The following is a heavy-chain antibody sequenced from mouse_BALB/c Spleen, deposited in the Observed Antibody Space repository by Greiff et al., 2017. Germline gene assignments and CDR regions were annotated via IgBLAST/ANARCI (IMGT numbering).Heavy chain of an antibody. Sequence: QVQLQQSGPGLVQPSQSLSITCTVSGFSLTSYGVHWVRQSPGKGLEWLGVIWSGGSTDYNAAFISRLSISKDNSKSQVFFKMNSLQANDTAIYYCARTGWVITTGFAYWGQGTLVTVSA. V-gene: IGHV2-2*02. CDR2: IWSGGST. J-gene: IGHJ3*01. CDR1: GFSLTSYG. D-gene: IGHD2-4*01. CDR3: ARTGWVITTGFAY.